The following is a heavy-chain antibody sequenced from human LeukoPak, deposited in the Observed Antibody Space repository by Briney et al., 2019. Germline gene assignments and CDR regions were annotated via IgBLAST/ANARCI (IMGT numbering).Heavy chain of an antibody. CDR2: ISSSSSYI. CDR1: GFTFSSYS. CDR3: ARDVVGADGDY. Sequence: GGSLRLSCAASGFTFSSYSMNWVRQAPGKGLEWVSSISSSSSYIYYADSVKGRFTISRDNAKNSLYLQMNSLRAEVTAVYYCARDVVGADGDYWGQGTLVTVSS. D-gene: IGHD1-26*01. J-gene: IGHJ4*02. V-gene: IGHV3-21*01.